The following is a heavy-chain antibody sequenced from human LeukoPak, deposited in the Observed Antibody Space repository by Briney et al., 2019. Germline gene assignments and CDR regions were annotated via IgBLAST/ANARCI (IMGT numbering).Heavy chain of an antibody. D-gene: IGHD6-6*01. CDR1: GGSISSYY. Sequence: SETLSLTCTVSGGSISSYYWSWIRQPAGKGLEWIGRIYTSGSTNYNPSLKSRVTMSVDTSKNQFSLKLSSVTAADTAVYYCARVSSSLVGGDIFDYWGQGTLVTVSS. CDR3: ARVSSSLVGGDIFDY. J-gene: IGHJ4*02. V-gene: IGHV4-4*07. CDR2: IYTSGST.